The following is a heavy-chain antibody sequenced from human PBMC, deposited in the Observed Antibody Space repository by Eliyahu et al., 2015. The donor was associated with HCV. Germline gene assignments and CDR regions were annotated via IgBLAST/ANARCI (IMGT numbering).Heavy chain of an antibody. CDR2: ISSSSNYI. V-gene: IGHV3-21*01. J-gene: IGHJ4*02. Sequence: QLVESGGGLVKPGGSLRLSCAGSGFTFSSYXMNWVRQAPGKGLEWVSSISSSSNYIYYAESLKGRFTISRDNAKNSLYLQMNSLRAEDTAVYYCARGLLRGDYYDSSTYYCDYWGQGTLVTVSS. D-gene: IGHD3-22*01. CDR3: ARGLLRGDYYDSSTYYCDY. CDR1: GFTFSSYX.